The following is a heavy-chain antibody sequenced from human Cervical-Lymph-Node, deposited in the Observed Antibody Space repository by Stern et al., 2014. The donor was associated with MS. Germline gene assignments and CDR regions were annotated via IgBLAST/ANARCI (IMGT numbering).Heavy chain of an antibody. Sequence: VQLVQSGAEVKKPGASVKVSCKASGYTFTNYDVHWVRRATGPGLEWMGWVSPNTVDTGYPQKFQGRVTMTRVSSISTVYLEVTSLRPEDTAFYYCAIIRGGFSAGYFDPWGQGTLVTVSS. J-gene: IGHJ4*02. CDR2: VSPNTVDT. D-gene: IGHD3-10*01. V-gene: IGHV1-8*01. CDR3: AIIRGGFSAGYFDP. CDR1: GYTFTNYD.